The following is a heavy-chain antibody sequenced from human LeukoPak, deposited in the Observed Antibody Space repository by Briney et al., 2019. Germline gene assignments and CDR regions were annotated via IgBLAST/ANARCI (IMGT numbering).Heavy chain of an antibody. J-gene: IGHJ4*02. Sequence: GGSLRLSCAASGFTFSSYGMSWVRQAPGRGLEWVSAISGSGGSTYYADSVKGRFTISRDNSKNTLYLQMNSLRAEDTAVYYCAKDGLWFGELIPDYWGQGTLVTVSS. CDR2: ISGSGGST. CDR3: AKDGLWFGELIPDY. CDR1: GFTFSSYG. D-gene: IGHD3-10*01. V-gene: IGHV3-23*01.